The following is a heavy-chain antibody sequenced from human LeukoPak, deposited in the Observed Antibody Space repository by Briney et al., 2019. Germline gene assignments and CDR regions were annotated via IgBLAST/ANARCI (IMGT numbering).Heavy chain of an antibody. J-gene: IGHJ4*02. D-gene: IGHD3-16*02. V-gene: IGHV1-18*01. CDR2: ISAYNGNT. CDR3: ARDQYDSVWGSHRPYFDY. Sequence: GASVKVSCKASGYTFTSYGISWVRQAPGQGLEWMGWISAYNGNTNYAQKLQGRVIMTTDTFTSTAYMELRSLRSDDTAVYYCARDQYDSVWGSHRPYFDYWGQGTLVTVSS. CDR1: GYTFTSYG.